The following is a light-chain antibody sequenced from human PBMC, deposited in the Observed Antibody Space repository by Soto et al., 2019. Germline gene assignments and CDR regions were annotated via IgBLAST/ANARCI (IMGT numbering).Light chain of an antibody. J-gene: IGLJ1*01. Sequence: QSALTHPASVSGSPGQSITISCTGTSNDVGGHDYVSWYQQHPGKAPKLVIYDVLSRPSGVSDRFSGSKSGHTASLTISGLWPEDEADYYCASYTSSRTLVFGTGTKLTVL. CDR1: SNDVGGHDY. V-gene: IGLV2-14*03. CDR3: ASYTSSRTLV. CDR2: DVL.